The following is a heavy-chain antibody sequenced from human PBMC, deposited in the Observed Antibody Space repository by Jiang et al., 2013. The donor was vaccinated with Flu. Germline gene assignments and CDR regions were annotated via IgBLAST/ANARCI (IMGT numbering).Heavy chain of an antibody. V-gene: IGHV4-59*01. CDR1: GGSIRSYY. D-gene: IGHD2-15*01. J-gene: IGHJ2*01. CDR2: IYYSGST. CDR3: ARDPLRKVAYFDL. Sequence: GPGLVKPSETLSLTCTVSGGSIRSYYWSWIRQPPGKGLEWIGYIYYSGSTDYNPSLKSRVTILVDTSKNQFSLKLSSVTAADTAVYYCARDPLRKVAYFDLWGRGTLVTVSS.